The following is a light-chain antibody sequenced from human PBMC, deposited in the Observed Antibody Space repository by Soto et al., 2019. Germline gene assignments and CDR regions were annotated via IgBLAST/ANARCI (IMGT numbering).Light chain of an antibody. Sequence: QSVLTQPASVSGSPGQSITISCTGTSSDIGGYHYVSKFVSWYQQYAGKAPKLMIYEVNNRPSGVSIRFSGSKSGNTASLTISGLQAEDEADYYCSSYTSTSTWVFGSGTKLTVL. CDR1: SSDIGGYHY. CDR2: EVN. J-gene: IGLJ1*01. CDR3: SSYTSTSTWV. V-gene: IGLV2-14*01.